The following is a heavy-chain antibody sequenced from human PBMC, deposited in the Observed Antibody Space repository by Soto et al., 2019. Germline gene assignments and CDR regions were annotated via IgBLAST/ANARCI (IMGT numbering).Heavy chain of an antibody. CDR3: AREQAAMVDY. CDR2: ISYDGSNK. J-gene: IGHJ4*02. CDR1: GFTFSSYA. D-gene: IGHD5-18*01. V-gene: IGHV3-30-3*01. Sequence: QVRLVESGGGVVQPGRSLRLSCAASGFTFSSYAMHWVRQAPGKGLEWVAVISYDGSNKYYADSVKGRFTISRDNSKNTLYLQMNSLRAEDTAVYYCAREQAAMVDYWGQGTLVTVSS.